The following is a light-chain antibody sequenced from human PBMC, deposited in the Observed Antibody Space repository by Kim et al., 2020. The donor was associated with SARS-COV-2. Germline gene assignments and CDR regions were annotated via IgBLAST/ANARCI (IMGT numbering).Light chain of an antibody. J-gene: IGKJ1*01. CDR3: QHHNNWPLT. CDR1: QSVSSN. CDR2: GAS. V-gene: IGKV3-15*01. Sequence: SGERATLSCRASQSVSSNLAWYQQKPGQAPRLLVYGASTRATGIPARFSGSGSGTEFTLTISSLQSEDFALYYCQHHNNWPLTFGQGTKVDIK.